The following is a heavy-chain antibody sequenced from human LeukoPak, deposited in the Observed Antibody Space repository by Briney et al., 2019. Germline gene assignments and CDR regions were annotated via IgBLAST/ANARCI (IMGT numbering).Heavy chain of an antibody. CDR1: GYTFTGYY. CDR3: ARGIYGYFDWLPSKDDAFDI. J-gene: IGHJ3*02. Sequence: ASVKVSCKASGYTFTGYYMHWVRQAPGQGLEWMGWINPNSGGTNYAQKFQGRVTMTRDTSISTAYMELSRLRSDDTAVYYCARGIYGYFDWLPSKDDAFDIWGQGTMVTVSS. CDR2: INPNSGGT. D-gene: IGHD3-9*01. V-gene: IGHV1-2*02.